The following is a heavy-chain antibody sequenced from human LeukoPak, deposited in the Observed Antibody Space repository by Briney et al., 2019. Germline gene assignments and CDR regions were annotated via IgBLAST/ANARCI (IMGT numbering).Heavy chain of an antibody. J-gene: IGHJ4*02. CDR3: ARHVVVVAALDY. V-gene: IGHV4-30-4*01. D-gene: IGHD2-15*01. Sequence: SETLSFTCTVSGGSISSGDYYWSWIRQPPGKGLEWIGYIYYSGSTYYNPSLKSRVTISVDTSKNQFSLKLSSVTAADTAVYYCARHVVVVAALDYWGQGTLVTVSS. CDR1: GGSISSGDYY. CDR2: IYYSGST.